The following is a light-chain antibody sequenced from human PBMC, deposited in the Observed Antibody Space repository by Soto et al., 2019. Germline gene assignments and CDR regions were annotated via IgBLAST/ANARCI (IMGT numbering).Light chain of an antibody. CDR2: DAS. J-gene: IGKJ2*01. CDR1: QSVSSSY. Sequence: EVVLTQSPGTLSLSPGESATLSCRASQSVSSSYLAWYQQKPGQPPRLLIYDASSRATGIPDRFSGGGSGTDFTLTISRLEPEXXXXYYCQQYGRSPAMYTFGQGTKLEIK. V-gene: IGKV3-20*01. CDR3: QQYGRSPAMYT.